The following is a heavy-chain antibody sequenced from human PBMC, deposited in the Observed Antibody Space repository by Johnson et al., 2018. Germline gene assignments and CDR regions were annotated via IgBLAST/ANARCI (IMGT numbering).Heavy chain of an antibody. J-gene: IGHJ3*02. V-gene: IGHV3-9*01. CDR2: ISWNGGSI. CDR1: GFTFSTYG. CDR3: ARASLLYGSGSYFYDAFDI. D-gene: IGHD3-10*01. Sequence: EVQLVESGGGVVQPGRSLRLSCAASGFTFSTYGMHWVRQAPGKGLEWVSGISWNGGSIGYADSVKGRFITSRDNAKNLLNLQMNSLRVDDTSLYYCARASLLYGSGSYFYDAFDIWGQGTMVSVSS.